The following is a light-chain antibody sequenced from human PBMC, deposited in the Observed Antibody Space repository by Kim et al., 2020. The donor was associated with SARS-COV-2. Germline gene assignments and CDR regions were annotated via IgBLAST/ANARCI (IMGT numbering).Light chain of an antibody. Sequence: ASVGDRVSITCRASQGIANYLLWFKQKPGRAPKSLIYAASTLERGVPSRFSGSGSGTDFTLTISGLQPEDFATYYCQHYYTYPVSFGQGTRLEIK. V-gene: IGKV1-16*01. CDR3: QHYYTYPVS. CDR1: QGIANY. CDR2: AAS. J-gene: IGKJ5*01.